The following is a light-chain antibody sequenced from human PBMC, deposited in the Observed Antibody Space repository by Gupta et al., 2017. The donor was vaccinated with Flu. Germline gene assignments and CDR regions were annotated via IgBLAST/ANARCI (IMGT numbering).Light chain of an antibody. CDR1: QSVSVN. CDR2: GAS. J-gene: IGKJ2*01. CDR3: QQYDPWPHS. Sequence: PATLSVSPGETVTLSCRASQSVSVNVAWYQQKPGQAPRLLIYGASTRATGVPARFSGRGSGTGFTLTIDSLQSEDFAVYDCQQYDPWPHSFGQGSKVEIK. V-gene: IGKV3-15*01.